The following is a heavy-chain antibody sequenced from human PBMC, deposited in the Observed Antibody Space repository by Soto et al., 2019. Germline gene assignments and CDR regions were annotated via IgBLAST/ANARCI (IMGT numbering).Heavy chain of an antibody. CDR1: GFAVRHNY. V-gene: IGHV3-11*01. J-gene: IGHJ5*01. CDR2: SSTAGSPA. Sequence: PGGSLRLSCTVSGFAVRHNYLTWIRQAPGKGLEWLSYSSTAGSPAYYADSVKCRFTISTDNARKSLYLQMNGLRPEYTGVYYCATGGIYYEAWGQGTLVTVSS. D-gene: IGHD1-26*01. CDR3: ATGGIYYEA.